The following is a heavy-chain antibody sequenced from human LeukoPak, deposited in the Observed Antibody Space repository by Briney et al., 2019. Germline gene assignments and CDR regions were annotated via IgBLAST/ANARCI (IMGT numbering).Heavy chain of an antibody. V-gene: IGHV4-59*08. CDR1: GGSISSYY. D-gene: IGHD2-15*01. CDR2: IYYSGSS. J-gene: IGHJ5*02. Sequence: SETLSLTCTVSGGSISSYYWSWSRRPPGRGLEGVGYIYYSGSSNYNPSLKSRVTISVDRSKNQFSLKLSSVTAAGTAVYYCARWYCSGGSCYRRLRFDPWGQGTLVTVSS. CDR3: ARWYCSGGSCYRRLRFDP.